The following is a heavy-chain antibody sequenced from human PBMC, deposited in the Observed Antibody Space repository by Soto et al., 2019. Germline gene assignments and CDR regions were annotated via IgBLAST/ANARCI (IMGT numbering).Heavy chain of an antibody. CDR1: GFTFSSYA. Sequence: DVQLLESGGCLVQPEGSLRLSFAASGFTFSSYAMGWVRQGPGKGLEWVAVVSIGGSTHYADSVRGRFTITRDNSKNTLSLQMNSLTAEDTSVYCCAKRRGAGGHFDYWGQGAMVTVSS. V-gene: IGHV3-23*01. CDR2: VSIGGST. D-gene: IGHD2-15*01. J-gene: IGHJ4*02. CDR3: AKRRGAGGHFDY.